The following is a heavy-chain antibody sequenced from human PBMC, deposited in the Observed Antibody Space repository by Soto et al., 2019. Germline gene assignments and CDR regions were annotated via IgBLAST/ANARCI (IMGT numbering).Heavy chain of an antibody. Sequence: GGSLRLSCAASGFSFSAYYMSWIRQAPGKGLEWVSYISFNGDVTRYSDSVEGRFTVSRDNAKKSLYLQMNSLRVEDTAVYYCARENGHPGHNYAMDVWGQGTTVTVSS. CDR3: ARENGHPGHNYAMDV. D-gene: IGHD2-8*01. J-gene: IGHJ6*02. V-gene: IGHV3-11*01. CDR2: ISFNGDVT. CDR1: GFSFSAYY.